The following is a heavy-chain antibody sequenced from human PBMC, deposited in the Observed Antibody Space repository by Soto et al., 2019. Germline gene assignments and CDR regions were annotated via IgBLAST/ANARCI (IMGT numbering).Heavy chain of an antibody. V-gene: IGHV4-34*01. CDR2: INHSGST. Sequence: SETLSLTCSVYGGSFSGYYWSWIRQPPGKGLEWIGEINHSGSTNYNPSLKSRVTISVDTSKNQFSLKLSSVTAADTAVYYCARPIAVAGNFAFDIWGQGTMVTVSS. CDR1: GGSFSGYY. D-gene: IGHD6-19*01. J-gene: IGHJ3*02. CDR3: ARPIAVAGNFAFDI.